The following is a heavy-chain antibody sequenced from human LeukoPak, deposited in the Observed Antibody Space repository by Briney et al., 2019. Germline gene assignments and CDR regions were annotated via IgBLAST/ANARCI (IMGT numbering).Heavy chain of an antibody. CDR3: ARAPTYYYGSGSYSFDY. CDR2: IYSSGST. CDR1: GGSMNTYY. V-gene: IGHV4-59*01. D-gene: IGHD3-10*01. Sequence: SETLSLTCTVSGGSMNTYYWSWIRQPPGKGLEWIGQIYSSGSTNYNPSLKSRVTISVDTSKNQFSLKLSSVTAADTAVYYCARAPTYYYGSGSYSFDYWGQGTLVTVSS. J-gene: IGHJ4*02.